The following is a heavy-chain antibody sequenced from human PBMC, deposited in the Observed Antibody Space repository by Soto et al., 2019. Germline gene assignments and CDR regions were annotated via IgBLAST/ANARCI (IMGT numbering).Heavy chain of an antibody. J-gene: IGHJ4*02. CDR2: IIPIFGTA. Sequence: SVKVSCKASGATFSSYAISWVRQAPGQGLEWMGGIIPIFGTANYAQKFQGRVTITADESTSTAYMELSSLRSEDTAVYYCARGPPLIAARFFDYWGQGTLVTVSS. CDR3: ARGPPLIAARFFDY. V-gene: IGHV1-69*13. CDR1: GATFSSYA. D-gene: IGHD6-6*01.